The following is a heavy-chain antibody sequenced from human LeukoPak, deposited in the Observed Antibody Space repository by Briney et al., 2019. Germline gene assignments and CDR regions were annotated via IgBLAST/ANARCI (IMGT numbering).Heavy chain of an antibody. D-gene: IGHD5-12*01. J-gene: IGHJ4*02. CDR1: GFTFSSYE. V-gene: IGHV3-48*03. Sequence: GESLRLSCAASGFTFSSYEMNWVRQAPGKGLEWVSYISSSGSTIYYADSVKGRFTISRDNAKNSLYLQMNSLRAEDTAVYYCARVSGYSGYDYGEGYFDYWGQGTLVTVSS. CDR2: ISSSGSTI. CDR3: ARVSGYSGYDYGEGYFDY.